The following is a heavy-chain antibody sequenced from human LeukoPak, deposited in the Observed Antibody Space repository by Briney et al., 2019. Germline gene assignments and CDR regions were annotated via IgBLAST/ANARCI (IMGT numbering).Heavy chain of an antibody. CDR2: IIPIFGSA. CDR3: ARVTHTELSTWFDP. CDR1: GGTFRSYA. J-gene: IGHJ5*02. V-gene: IGHV1-69*13. Sequence: SVTVSCKASGGTFRSYAISWVRQAPGQGLEWMGGIIPIFGSANYAQKFQGRVTITADESTSTAYMELSSLRSEDTALYYCARVTHTELSTWFDPWGQGTLVTVSS. D-gene: IGHD1-7*01.